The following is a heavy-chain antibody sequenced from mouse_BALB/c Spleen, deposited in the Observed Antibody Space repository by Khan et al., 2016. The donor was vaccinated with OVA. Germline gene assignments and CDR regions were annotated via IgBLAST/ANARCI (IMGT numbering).Heavy chain of an antibody. CDR1: GFNIKDTY. J-gene: IGHJ1*01. CDR3: AHPSSDPRFFEV. V-gene: IGHV14-3*02. D-gene: IGHD6-1*01. CDR2: IAPANGDT. Sequence: EVQLQESGAELVKPGASVRLSCTASGFNIKDTYIHWVKQRPEQGLEGIGRIAPANGDTKYDPKFQDKATITSDTSSNQSYLQLRSLTSEDTAVYYCAHPSSDPRFFEVWGAGTTVTVSS.